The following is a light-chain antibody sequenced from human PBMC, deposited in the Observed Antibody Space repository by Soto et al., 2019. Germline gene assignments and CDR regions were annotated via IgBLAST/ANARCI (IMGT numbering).Light chain of an antibody. CDR1: SSDVGGYKY. Sequence: QSVLTQPASVSGSPGQSITISCTGASSDVGGYKYVSWYQLHPGKAPKLMIHDVTNRPSGVSNRFSGSKSGNTASLTISGLQAEDEADYFCSSYTSSSTLVVFGGGTQLTVL. J-gene: IGLJ2*01. CDR3: SSYTSSSTLVV. CDR2: DVT. V-gene: IGLV2-14*03.